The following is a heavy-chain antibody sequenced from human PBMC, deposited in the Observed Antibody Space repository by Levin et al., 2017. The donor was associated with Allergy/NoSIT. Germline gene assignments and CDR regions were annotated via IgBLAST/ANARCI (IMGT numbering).Heavy chain of an antibody. CDR1: GFTFSSYS. D-gene: IGHD2-15*01. CDR2: ISSSSSTI. CDR3: ARKYCSGGSCYGDY. Sequence: LSLTCAASGFTFSSYSMNWVRQAPGKGLEWVSYISSSSSTIYYADSVKGRFTISRDNAKNSLYLQMNSLRAEDTAVYYCARKYCSGGSCYGDYWGQGTLVTVSS. J-gene: IGHJ4*02. V-gene: IGHV3-48*04.